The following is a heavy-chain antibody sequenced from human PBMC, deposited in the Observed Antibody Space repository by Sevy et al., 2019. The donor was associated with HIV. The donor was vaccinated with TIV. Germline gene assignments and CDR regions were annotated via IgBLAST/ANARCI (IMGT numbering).Heavy chain of an antibody. D-gene: IGHD2-15*01. CDR2: IRSKAYGGTT. CDR3: TSIVVVVAAINYYGMDV. V-gene: IGHV3-49*04. Sequence: GGSLRLSCAASGFTFSSYAMSWVRQAPGKGLEWVGFIRSKAYGGTTEYAASVKGRFTISRDDSKSIAYLQMNSLKTEDTAVYYCTSIVVVVAAINYYGMDVWGQGTTVTVSS. J-gene: IGHJ6*02. CDR1: GFTFSSYA.